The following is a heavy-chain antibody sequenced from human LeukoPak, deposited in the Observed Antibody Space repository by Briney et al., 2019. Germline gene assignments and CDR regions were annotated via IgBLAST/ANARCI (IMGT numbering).Heavy chain of an antibody. CDR1: GGSFSGYY. Sequence: PSETLSLTCAVYGGSFSGYYWSWIRQPPGKGLEWIGEINHSGSTNYNPSLKSRVTISVDTSKNQFSLKLSSVTAADTAVYYCASATYYYDSSGYPFDYWGQGTLVTVSS. CDR3: ASATYYYDSSGYPFDY. J-gene: IGHJ4*02. CDR2: INHSGST. V-gene: IGHV4-34*01. D-gene: IGHD3-22*01.